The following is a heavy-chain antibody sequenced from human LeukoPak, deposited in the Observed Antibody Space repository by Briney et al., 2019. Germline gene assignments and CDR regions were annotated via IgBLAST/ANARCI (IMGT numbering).Heavy chain of an antibody. CDR2: VNPSGGST. Sequence: ASVKVSCTASGYTFTNYDINWVRQAPGQGLEWMGIVNPSGGSTNYAQKFQGRVTMTRDTSTSTVYMELSSLRSEDTAVYYCARVRSGYYDNSGYYFQFDYWGQGTLVTVSS. J-gene: IGHJ4*02. CDR1: GYTFTNYD. V-gene: IGHV1-46*01. D-gene: IGHD3-22*01. CDR3: ARVRSGYYDNSGYYFQFDY.